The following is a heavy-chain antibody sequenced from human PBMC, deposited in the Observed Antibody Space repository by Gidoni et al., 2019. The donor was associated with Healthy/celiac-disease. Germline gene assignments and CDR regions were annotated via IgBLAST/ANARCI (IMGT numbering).Heavy chain of an antibody. D-gene: IGHD2-15*01. Sequence: EVQLVESGGGLVKPGGSLRLSCAASGFTFSSYSMNWVRQAPGKGLEWVSSISSSSSYIYYADSVKGRFTISRDNAKNSLYLQMNSLRAEDTAVYYCARDLVGVGCSGGSCYSRAFDIWGQGTMVTVSS. CDR2: ISSSSSYI. V-gene: IGHV3-21*01. CDR3: ARDLVGVGCSGGSCYSRAFDI. J-gene: IGHJ3*02. CDR1: GFTFSSYS.